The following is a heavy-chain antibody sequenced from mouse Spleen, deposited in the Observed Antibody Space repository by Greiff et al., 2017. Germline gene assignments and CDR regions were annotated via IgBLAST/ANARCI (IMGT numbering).Heavy chain of an antibody. D-gene: IGHD2-13*01. J-gene: IGHJ3*01. CDR1: GYTFTSYW. Sequence: QVQLQQPGAELVKPGASVKLSCKASGYTFTSYWMQWVKQRPGQGLEWIGEIDPSDSYTNYNQKFKGKATLTVDTSSSTAYMQLSSLTSEDSAVYYCARYPDGDYAYWGQGTLVTVSA. CDR3: ARYPDGDYAY. V-gene: IGHV1-50*01. CDR2: IDPSDSYT.